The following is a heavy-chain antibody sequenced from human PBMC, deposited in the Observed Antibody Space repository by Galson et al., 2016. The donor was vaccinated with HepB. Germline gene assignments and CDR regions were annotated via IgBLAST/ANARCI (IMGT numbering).Heavy chain of an antibody. V-gene: IGHV1-3*01. CDR2: INAGNGNT. D-gene: IGHD6-13*01. J-gene: IGHJ3*02. CDR3: ARADYSSSWFAFDI. Sequence: SVKVSCKASGYTFTSYAIHWVRQAPGQRLEWMGWINAGNGNTKYSQKFQGRVTITRDTSASTAHMELSSLRSEDTAVYYCARADYSSSWFAFDIWGQGTMVTVSS. CDR1: GYTFTSYA.